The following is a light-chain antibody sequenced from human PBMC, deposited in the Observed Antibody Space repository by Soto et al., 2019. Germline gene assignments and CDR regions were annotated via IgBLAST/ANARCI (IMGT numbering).Light chain of an antibody. CDR3: CSYAGSSTYV. CDR1: SNIVGSYNL. J-gene: IGLJ1*01. CDR2: EVS. V-gene: IGLV2-23*02. Sequence: QSVLTQPASVSGSPGQSITISCTGTSNIVGSYNLVSWYQQHPGNAPKLMIYEVSKRPSGVSNRFSGSKSGNTASLTISGLQAEDEADYYCCSYAGSSTYVFGTGTKVTVL.